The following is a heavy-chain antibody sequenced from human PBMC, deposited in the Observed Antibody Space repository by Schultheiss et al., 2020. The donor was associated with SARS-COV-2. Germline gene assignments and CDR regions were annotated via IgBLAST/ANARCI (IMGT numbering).Heavy chain of an antibody. J-gene: IGHJ4*02. Sequence: SETLSLTCTVSGGSISSYYWSWIRQPPGKALEWIGYIYYSGSTNYNPSLKSRVTISVDTSKNQFSLRLSSVTAADTAVYYCARGGYSSSHFEYWGQGTLVTVSS. D-gene: IGHD6-13*01. V-gene: IGHV4-59*12. CDR3: ARGGYSSSHFEY. CDR1: GGSISSYY. CDR2: IYYSGST.